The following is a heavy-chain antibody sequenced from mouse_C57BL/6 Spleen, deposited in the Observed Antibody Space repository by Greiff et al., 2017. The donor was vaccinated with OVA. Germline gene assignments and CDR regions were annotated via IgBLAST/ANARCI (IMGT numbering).Heavy chain of an antibody. CDR2: IDPSDSYT. CDR3: ARSGHYGYWCAY. D-gene: IGHD2-2*01. J-gene: IGHJ3*01. CDR1: GYTFTSYW. V-gene: IGHV1-59*01. Sequence: QVQLKQPGAELVRPGTSVKLSCKASGYTFTSYWMHWVKQRPGQGLEWIGVIDPSDSYTNYNQKFKGKATLTVDTSSSTAYMQLSSLTSEDSAVYCCARSGHYGYWCAYWGQGTLVTVSA.